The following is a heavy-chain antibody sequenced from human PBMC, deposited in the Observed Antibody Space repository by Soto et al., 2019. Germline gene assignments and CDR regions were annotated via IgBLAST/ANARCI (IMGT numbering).Heavy chain of an antibody. V-gene: IGHV3-74*01. CDR2: VDSAGSGT. CDR1: GINFSGFW. CDR3: ATVFEH. Sequence: VPLVESGGGSVQPGGSLRLSCVASGINFSGFWMYWVRQVPGKGLEWVARVDSAGSGTSYADFVKGRFTVSRDNAKNTVSLQMDSLRVEDTAVYYCATVFEHWGQGIPVTVSS. J-gene: IGHJ4*02.